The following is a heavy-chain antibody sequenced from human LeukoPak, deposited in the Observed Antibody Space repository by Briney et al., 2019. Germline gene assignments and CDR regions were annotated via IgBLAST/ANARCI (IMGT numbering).Heavy chain of an antibody. CDR1: GFTFSSYG. V-gene: IGHV3-33*01. CDR3: ARDRGSSSWYYFDS. J-gene: IGHJ4*02. CDR2: IWYDGSNK. Sequence: GRSLRLSCAASGFTFSSYGMHWVRQAPGKGLEWVAVIWYDGSNKYYADSVKGRFTISRDNSKNTLYLQMNSLRAEDTAVYYCARDRGSSSWYYFDSGGQGTLVTVSS. D-gene: IGHD6-13*01.